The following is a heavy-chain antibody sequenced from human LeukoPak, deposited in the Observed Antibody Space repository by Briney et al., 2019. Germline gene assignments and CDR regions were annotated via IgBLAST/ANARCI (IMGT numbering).Heavy chain of an antibody. CDR3: ARDYSSGSGTNYFYGMDV. CDR2: IYYSGST. J-gene: IGHJ6*02. CDR1: GGSISSYY. Sequence: PSETLSLTCTVSGGSISSYYWSWIRQPPGKGLEWIGYIYYSGSTNYNPSLKSRVTISVDTSKNQFSLKLSSVIAADTAVYYCARDYSSGSGTNYFYGMDVWGQGTTVTVSS. D-gene: IGHD3-10*01. V-gene: IGHV4-59*01.